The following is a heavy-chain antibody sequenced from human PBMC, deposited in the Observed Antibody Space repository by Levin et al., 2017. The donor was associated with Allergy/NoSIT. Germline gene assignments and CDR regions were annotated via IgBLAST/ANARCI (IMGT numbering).Heavy chain of an antibody. Sequence: GGSLRLSCAASGFTFSSYAMHWVRQAPGKGLEWVAVISYDGSNKYYADSVKGRFTISRDNSKNTLYLQMNSLRAEDTAVYYCARELPLMITWVGGAFDSWGQGTMVTVSS. CDR3: ARELPLMITWVGGAFDS. CDR2: ISYDGSNK. D-gene: IGHD3-16*01. CDR1: GFTFSSYA. V-gene: IGHV3-30-3*01. J-gene: IGHJ3*02.